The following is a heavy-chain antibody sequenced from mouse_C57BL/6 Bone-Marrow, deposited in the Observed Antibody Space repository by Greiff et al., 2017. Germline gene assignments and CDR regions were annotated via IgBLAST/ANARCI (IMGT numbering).Heavy chain of an antibody. CDR2: IDPEDGDT. CDR1: GFNIKDYY. J-gene: IGHJ2*01. Sequence: VQLQQSGAELVRPGASVKLSCTASGFNIKDYYMHWVKQRPEQGLEWIGRIDPEDGDTEYAPKFQGKATMTADTSSNTAYLQLSSLTSEDTAVYYCTTEFIVTTSYFDYWGQGTTLTVSS. D-gene: IGHD2-5*01. CDR3: TTEFIVTTSYFDY. V-gene: IGHV14-1*01.